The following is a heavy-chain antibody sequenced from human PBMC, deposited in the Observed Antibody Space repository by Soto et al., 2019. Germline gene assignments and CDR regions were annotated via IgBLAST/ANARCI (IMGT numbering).Heavy chain of an antibody. V-gene: IGHV3-33*01. CDR3: AREGPISGTGAFDV. D-gene: IGHD6-25*01. J-gene: IGHJ3*01. CDR1: GFTFNNHG. CDR2: IWSDGKTK. Sequence: GGSLRLSCAASGFTFNNHGMHWVRQAPGKGLEWVAVIWSDGKTKFYSDSVRGRFNISRDISKNTLDLQMNSLRVEDTAVFYCAREGPISGTGAFDVWGQGAKVTVSS.